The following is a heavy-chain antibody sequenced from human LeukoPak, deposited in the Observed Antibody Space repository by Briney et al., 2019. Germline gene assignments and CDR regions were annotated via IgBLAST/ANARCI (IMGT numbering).Heavy chain of an antibody. J-gene: IGHJ4*02. V-gene: IGHV1-69*04. CDR2: IIPILGMA. Sequence: ASVKVSCKASGGTFSSYAISWVRQAPGQGLEWMGRIIPILGMANYAQKFQGRVTITADKSTSTAYMELSSLRSEDTAVYYCARERRSSSGWEIDYWGQGTLVTVSS. CDR1: GGTFSSYA. CDR3: ARERRSSSGWEIDY. D-gene: IGHD6-19*01.